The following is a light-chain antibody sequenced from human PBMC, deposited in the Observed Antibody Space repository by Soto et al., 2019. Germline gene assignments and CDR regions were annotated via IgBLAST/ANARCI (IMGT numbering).Light chain of an antibody. J-gene: IGLJ2*01. V-gene: IGLV2-23*03. CDR3: CSYAGSSTFDVV. CDR1: SSDVGSYNL. Sequence: QSVLTQPASVSGSPGQSITISCTGTSSDVGSYNLVSWYQQHPGKAPKLMIYEGSKRPSGVSNRFSGSKSGNTASLTISGLQAEDEADYYCCSYAGSSTFDVVFGGGTKFTVL. CDR2: EGS.